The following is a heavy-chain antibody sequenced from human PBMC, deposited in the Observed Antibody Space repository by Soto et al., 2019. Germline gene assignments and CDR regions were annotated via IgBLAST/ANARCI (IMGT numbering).Heavy chain of an antibody. Sequence: QVQLVQSGAEVRKPGASVKVSCKASGYSFNRHYIQWVRQAPGQGLEWMGMIDPSGGDTNYAKKFQGRVTLTSDTSTSTVYMELSSLRAEDTAVYFCAKRRGVGLTRSSFDYWGPGTLVIVSS. V-gene: IGHV1-46*02. D-gene: IGHD1-26*01. CDR1: GYSFNRHY. CDR2: IDPSGGDT. CDR3: AKRRGVGLTRSSFDY. J-gene: IGHJ4*02.